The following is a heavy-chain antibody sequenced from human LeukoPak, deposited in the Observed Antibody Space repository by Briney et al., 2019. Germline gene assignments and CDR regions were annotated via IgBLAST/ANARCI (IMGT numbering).Heavy chain of an antibody. CDR2: IIYTGRT. Sequence: SETLSLTCTVSGDSISSSRFYWAWIRQPPGKGLEWIGSIIYTGRTFYNPSLKSRVTISVDTSKNQFSLRLGSVTASDTAVYYCARRDVGATIDYWGQGTLVTVSS. V-gene: IGHV4-39*01. J-gene: IGHJ4*02. CDR3: ARRDVGATIDY. D-gene: IGHD1-26*01. CDR1: GDSISSSRFY.